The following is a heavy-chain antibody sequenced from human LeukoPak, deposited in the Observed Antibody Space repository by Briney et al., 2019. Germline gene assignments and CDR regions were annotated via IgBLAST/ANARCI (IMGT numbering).Heavy chain of an antibody. Sequence: SQTLSLTCTVSGGSISSGDYYWSWIRQPPGKGLEWIGYIYYSGSTYYNPSLKSRVTISVDTSKNQFSLKLSSVTAADTAVYYCARTADCSSTSCRIYFDYWGQGTLVTVSP. CDR3: ARTADCSSTSCRIYFDY. CDR1: GGSISSGDYY. V-gene: IGHV4-30-4*01. D-gene: IGHD2-2*01. J-gene: IGHJ4*02. CDR2: IYYSGST.